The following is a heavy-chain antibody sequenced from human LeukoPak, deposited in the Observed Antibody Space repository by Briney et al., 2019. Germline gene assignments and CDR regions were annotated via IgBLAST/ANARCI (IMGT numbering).Heavy chain of an antibody. CDR2: ISSSSSYI. CDR3: ARDHGSGYYYYYMDV. CDR1: GFTFSSYI. Sequence: GGSLRLSCAASGFTFSSYIMNWVRQAPGKGLEWVSSISSSSSYIYYADSVKGRFTISRDNAKNSLYLQMNSLRAEDTAVYYCARDHGSGYYYYYMDVWGKGTTVTVSS. J-gene: IGHJ6*03. V-gene: IGHV3-21*01. D-gene: IGHD3-10*01.